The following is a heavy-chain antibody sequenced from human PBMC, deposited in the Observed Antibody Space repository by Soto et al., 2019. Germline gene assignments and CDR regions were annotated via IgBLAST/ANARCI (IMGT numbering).Heavy chain of an antibody. J-gene: IGHJ4*02. CDR3: AKGGYCSSTSCYVDY. Sequence: LRLSCAASGFTFSSYGMHWVRQAPGKGLEWVAVISYDGSNKYYADSVKGRFTISRDNSKNTLYLQMNSLRAEDTAVYYCAKGGYCSSTSCYVDYWGQGTLVTVSS. CDR2: ISYDGSNK. V-gene: IGHV3-30*18. CDR1: GFTFSSYG. D-gene: IGHD2-2*01.